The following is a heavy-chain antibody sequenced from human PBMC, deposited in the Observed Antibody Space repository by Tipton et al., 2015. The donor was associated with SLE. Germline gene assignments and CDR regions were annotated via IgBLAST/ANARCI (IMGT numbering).Heavy chain of an antibody. J-gene: IGHJ4*02. V-gene: IGHV4-61*02. Sequence: LRLSCTVSGGSVSTTTYFWNWIRQPAGRGLEWIGRGFAGGLTDYNPSLSSRVTMSLDTSKNQFSLQLNSVTPEDTAVYYCARVWGTGSRGVDYWGQGTLVTVSS. CDR3: ARVWGTGSRGVDY. CDR2: GFAGGLT. CDR1: GGSVSTTTYF. D-gene: IGHD2-2*01.